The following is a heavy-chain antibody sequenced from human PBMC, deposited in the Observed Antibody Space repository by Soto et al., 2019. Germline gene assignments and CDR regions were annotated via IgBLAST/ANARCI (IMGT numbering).Heavy chain of an antibody. V-gene: IGHV3-48*03. D-gene: IGHD2-15*01. J-gene: IGHJ3*02. Sequence: EVQLVESGGGLVQPGGSLRLSCAASGFTFSSYEMNWVRQAPGKGLEWVSYISSSGSGIYYAASMKGRFTISRDNAKKSLFLQMSSLRAEDTAVYYCARAYSDAFDIWGQGTMVTVSS. CDR1: GFTFSSYE. CDR2: ISSSGSGI. CDR3: ARAYSDAFDI.